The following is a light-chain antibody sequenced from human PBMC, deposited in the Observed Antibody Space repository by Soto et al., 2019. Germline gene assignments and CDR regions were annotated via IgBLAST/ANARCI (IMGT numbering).Light chain of an antibody. J-gene: IGKJ1*01. CDR2: GAS. Sequence: DIVLTQSPGTLSLSPGERAPLSCMASQRLSISYIAWYQQKPGQAPRLLVQGASRRATGIPDRFSGSGSGTDFTLTISRLEPEDFEVYYCQQYGGSPTTFGQGTKVDIK. CDR3: QQYGGSPTT. CDR1: QRLSISY. V-gene: IGKV3-20*01.